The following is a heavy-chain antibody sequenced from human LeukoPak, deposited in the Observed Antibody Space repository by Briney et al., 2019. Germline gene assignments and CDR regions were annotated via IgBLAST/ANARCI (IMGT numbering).Heavy chain of an antibody. D-gene: IGHD3-22*01. CDR3: ARVTMIVVARDPFDY. CDR2: INPNSGGT. J-gene: IGHJ4*02. V-gene: IGHV1-2*02. CDR1: GYTFTGYY. Sequence: AAPVKVSCKASGYTFTGYYMHWVRQAPGQGLEWMGWINPNSGGTNYAQKFQGRVTMTRDTSISTAYMELSRLRSDDTVVYYCARVTMIVVARDPFDYWGQGTLVTVSS.